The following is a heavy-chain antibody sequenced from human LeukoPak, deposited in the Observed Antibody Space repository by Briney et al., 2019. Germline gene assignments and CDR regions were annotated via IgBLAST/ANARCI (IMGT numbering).Heavy chain of an antibody. Sequence: GGSLRLSCAASGFTFSSYGMHWVRHAPGKGLEWVAVIWYDGSNKYYADSVKGRFTISRDNSKNTLYLQMNSLRAEDTAVYYCARDRSVVVPAAKVSYYYYYYMDVWGKGTTVTVSS. J-gene: IGHJ6*03. V-gene: IGHV3-33*01. D-gene: IGHD2-2*01. CDR2: IWYDGSNK. CDR3: ARDRSVVVPAAKVSYYYYYYMDV. CDR1: GFTFSSYG.